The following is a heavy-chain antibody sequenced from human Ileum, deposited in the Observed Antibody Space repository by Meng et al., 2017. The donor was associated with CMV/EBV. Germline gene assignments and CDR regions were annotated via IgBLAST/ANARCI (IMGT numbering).Heavy chain of an antibody. V-gene: IGHV4-4*07. Sequence: QVQLQGSGPGLVKSSEPLSLTLTVSGGSISSYSWSWIRQPAGKGLEWIGRIYSSVGANYSPSLKSRATMSVDMSKNEVSLKLSAVTAADTAVYYCARGDPDGYCAGGSCYRYWYFDVWGRGTLVTVSS. CDR3: ARGDPDGYCAGGSCYRYWYFDV. D-gene: IGHD2-15*01. J-gene: IGHJ2*01. CDR1: GGSISSYS. CDR2: IYSSVGA.